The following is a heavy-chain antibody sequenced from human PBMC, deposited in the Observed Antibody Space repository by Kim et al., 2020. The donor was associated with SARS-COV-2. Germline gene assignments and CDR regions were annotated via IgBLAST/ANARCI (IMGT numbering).Heavy chain of an antibody. D-gene: IGHD3-10*01. CDR3: ARGYGSGSPYGMDF. CDR1: GGSISSGGYS. V-gene: IGHV4-30-2*01. CDR2: IYYSGST. J-gene: IGHJ6*02. Sequence: SETLSLTCAVSGGSISSGGYSWSWIRQPPGKGLEWIGYIYYSGSTYYNPSLKSRVTISVDRSKNQFSLKLSSVTAADTAVYYCARGYGSGSPYGMDFWGQGTTVTVS.